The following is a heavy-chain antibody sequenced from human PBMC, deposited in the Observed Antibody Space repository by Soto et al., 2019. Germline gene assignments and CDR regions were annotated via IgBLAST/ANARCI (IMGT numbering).Heavy chain of an antibody. CDR3: ARGEISSGWDNWFDP. Sequence: SETLSLTCTVSGGSISRYYWSWIRQPPGKGLEWIGYIYYSGSTNYNPSLKSRVTISVDTSKNQFSLKLSSVTAADTAVYYCARGEISSGWDNWFDPWGQGTLVTVSS. CDR1: GGSISRYY. J-gene: IGHJ5*02. CDR2: IYYSGST. V-gene: IGHV4-59*01. D-gene: IGHD6-19*01.